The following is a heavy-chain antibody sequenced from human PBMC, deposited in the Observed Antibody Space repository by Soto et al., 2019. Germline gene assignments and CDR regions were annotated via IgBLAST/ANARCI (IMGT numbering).Heavy chain of an antibody. CDR1: GDSVSSNSAA. D-gene: IGHD6-19*01. Sequence: SQTLSLTCAISGDSVSSNSAAWNWIRQSPSRGLEWLGRTYYRSKWYNDYAVSVKSRITINPDTSKNQFSLQLNSVTPEGTAVYYCARGIAVAGTGNYYYYYGMDVWGQGTTVTVSS. CDR3: ARGIAVAGTGNYYYYYGMDV. J-gene: IGHJ6*02. CDR2: TYYRSKWYN. V-gene: IGHV6-1*01.